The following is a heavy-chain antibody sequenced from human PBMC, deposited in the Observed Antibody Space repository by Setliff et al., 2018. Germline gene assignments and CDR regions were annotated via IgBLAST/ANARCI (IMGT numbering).Heavy chain of an antibody. Sequence: ASVQVSCKASGYTFTSYGISWVRQAPGQGLEWMGWISAYNGNTNYAQKFQGRVTITADESTSTAYMELSSLRSEDTAVYYCASSRDYNFWSGYYSPLDYWGQGTLVTVSS. D-gene: IGHD3-3*01. V-gene: IGHV1-18*01. CDR3: ASSRDYNFWSGYYSPLDY. CDR1: GYTFTSYG. CDR2: ISAYNGNT. J-gene: IGHJ4*02.